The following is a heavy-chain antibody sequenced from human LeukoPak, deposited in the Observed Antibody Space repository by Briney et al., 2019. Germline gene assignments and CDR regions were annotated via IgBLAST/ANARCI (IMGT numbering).Heavy chain of an antibody. CDR3: AKVGWPVEWFLALFDY. CDR1: GFTFSSYA. Sequence: GGSLRLSCAASGFTFSSYAMHWVRQAPGKGLEWVAVISYDGSNKYYADSVKGRFTISRDNSKNTLYLQMNSLRAEDTAVYYCAKVGWPVEWFLALFDYWGQGTLVTVSS. V-gene: IGHV3-30-3*01. D-gene: IGHD3-3*01. J-gene: IGHJ4*02. CDR2: ISYDGSNK.